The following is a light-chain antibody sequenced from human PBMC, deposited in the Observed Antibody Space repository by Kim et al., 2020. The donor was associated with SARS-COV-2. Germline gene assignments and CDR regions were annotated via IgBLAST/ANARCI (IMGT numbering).Light chain of an antibody. Sequence: GNRATLSCRASQRVSRTYLPWYPQTPGQAPRRLIYGASSRATGIPDRFSGSGSGTDFTLTITRLEPEDFAVYYCQQYSSSPATFGQGTKVDIK. V-gene: IGKV3-20*01. CDR3: QQYSSSPAT. J-gene: IGKJ1*01. CDR2: GAS. CDR1: QRVSRTY.